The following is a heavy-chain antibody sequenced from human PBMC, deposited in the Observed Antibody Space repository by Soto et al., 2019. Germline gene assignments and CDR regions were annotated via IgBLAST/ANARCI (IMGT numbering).Heavy chain of an antibody. CDR3: ATLTNFGVVTDFAY. D-gene: IGHD3-3*01. J-gene: IGHJ4*02. CDR1: GYTLTELS. Sequence: ASVKVSCKVSGYTLTELSMHWVRQAPGKGLEWMGGFDPEDGETIYAQKFQGRVTMTEDTSTDTAYMELSSLRSEDTAVYYCATLTNFGVVTDFAYWGQRTLVTVSS. CDR2: FDPEDGET. V-gene: IGHV1-24*01.